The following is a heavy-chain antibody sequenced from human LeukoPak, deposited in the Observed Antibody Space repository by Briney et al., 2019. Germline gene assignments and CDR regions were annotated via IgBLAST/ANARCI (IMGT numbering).Heavy chain of an antibody. Sequence: GGSLRLSCAASGFMFSNYGMQWVRQAPGKGLEWVAVISYDGSNKYYADSVKGRFTISRDNSKNTLYLQMNSLGAEDTAVYYCAKDLRRRYYFGSGSRGGTFDIWGQGTMVTVSS. D-gene: IGHD3-10*01. V-gene: IGHV3-30*18. CDR1: GFMFSNYG. CDR3: AKDLRRRYYFGSGSRGGTFDI. J-gene: IGHJ3*02. CDR2: ISYDGSNK.